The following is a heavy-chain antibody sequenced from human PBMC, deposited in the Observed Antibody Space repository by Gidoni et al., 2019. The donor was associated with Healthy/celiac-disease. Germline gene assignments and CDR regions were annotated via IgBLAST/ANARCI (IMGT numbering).Heavy chain of an antibody. CDR3: ARAVSDSGSYYNWFDP. CDR1: GGSFSGYY. D-gene: IGHD1-26*01. J-gene: IGHJ5*02. V-gene: IGHV4-34*01. Sequence: QLQQWGAGLLKPSETLSLTCAVYGGSFSGYYWSWIRQPPGKGLEWIGEINHSGSTNYNPSLTSRVTISVEKSKNQFSLKLSSVTAADTAVYYCARAVSDSGSYYNWFDPWGQGTLVTVSS. CDR2: INHSGST.